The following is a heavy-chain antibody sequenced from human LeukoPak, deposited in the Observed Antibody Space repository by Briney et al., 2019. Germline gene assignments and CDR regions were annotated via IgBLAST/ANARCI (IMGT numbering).Heavy chain of an antibody. CDR1: GGSISSSSYY. CDR3: ARDFWSGYFDY. CDR2: IYYSGST. J-gene: IGHJ4*02. D-gene: IGHD3-3*01. V-gene: IGHV4-39*02. Sequence: KPSETLSLTCTVSGGSISSSSYYWGWIRQPPGKGLEWIGSIYYSGSTYYNPSLKSRVTVSIDTSKNQFSLKLSSVTAADTAVYYCARDFWSGYFDYWGQRTLVTVSS.